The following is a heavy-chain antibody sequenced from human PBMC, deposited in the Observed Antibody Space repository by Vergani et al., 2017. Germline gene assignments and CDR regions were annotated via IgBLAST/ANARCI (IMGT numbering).Heavy chain of an antibody. CDR1: GYPFPGYY. CDR3: ARGPSPIDGYYYYYYMDV. V-gene: IGHV1-46*01. J-gene: IGHJ6*03. Sequence: QVQLVQSAAEVKKPGASVKVSCKASGYPFPGYYMHWLRQAPGQWLAWMGRINPSGGSTSYAQKCQGRVTMTRETSTSTVYMELSSLRSEDTAVYYCARGPSPIDGYYYYYYMDVWGKGTTVTVSS. D-gene: IGHD2-2*01. CDR2: INPSGGST.